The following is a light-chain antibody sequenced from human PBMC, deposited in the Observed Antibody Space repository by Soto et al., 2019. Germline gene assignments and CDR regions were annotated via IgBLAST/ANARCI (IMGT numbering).Light chain of an antibody. CDR2: TST. J-gene: IGLJ1*01. Sequence: QSVLTQPPSASGTPGQRVTISCSGSSANVGGNPVNWYQHVPTTAPKLLIYTSTQRPSGVPDRFSGSKSGTSASLAISGLQSEDEADYYCASWDDSLNGPVFXTGTKVTVL. CDR3: ASWDDSLNGPV. V-gene: IGLV1-44*01. CDR1: SANVGGNP.